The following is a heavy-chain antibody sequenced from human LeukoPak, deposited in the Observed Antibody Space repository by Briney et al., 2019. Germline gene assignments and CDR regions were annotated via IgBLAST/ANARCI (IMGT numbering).Heavy chain of an antibody. V-gene: IGHV3-66*01. J-gene: IGHJ5*02. CDR1: GFTVSSNY. D-gene: IGHD3-10*01. CDR3: ARKIWFGESGWFDP. CDR2: IYSGGST. Sequence: GGSLRLSCAASGFTVSSNYMSWVRQAPGKGVEWVSVIYSGGSTYYADSVKGRFTISRDNSKNTLYLQMNSLRAEDTAVYYCARKIWFGESGWFDPWGQGTLVTVSS.